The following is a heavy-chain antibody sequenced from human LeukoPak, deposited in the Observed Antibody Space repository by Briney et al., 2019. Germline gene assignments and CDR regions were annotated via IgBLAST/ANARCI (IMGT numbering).Heavy chain of an antibody. CDR3: ARVKDTAMVLSPEQDAFHI. Sequence: SSEPLSLTCTVSGGSISSYYWSWIRQPPGKGLEWIGYIYYSGSTNYNPSLKSRVTISVDTSKNQFSLKLSSVTAADTAVYYCARVKDTAMVLSPEQDAFHIWVQGTMVTVSS. CDR2: IYYSGST. J-gene: IGHJ3*02. D-gene: IGHD5-18*01. CDR1: GGSISSYY. V-gene: IGHV4-59*01.